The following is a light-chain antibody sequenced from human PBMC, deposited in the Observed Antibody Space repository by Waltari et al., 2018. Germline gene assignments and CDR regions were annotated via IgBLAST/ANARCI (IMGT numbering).Light chain of an antibody. V-gene: IGLV2-11*01. Sequence: SALTQPRPVSGSPGPSVTISCPGTTNDLGSYNYVSWYQQHQGKAPKLIILDVTKRPSGVPDRLSGSKSGNTASLTISGLRAEDEAEYYCCSYAGSYTWVFGGGTKLTVV. CDR1: TNDLGSYNY. J-gene: IGLJ3*02. CDR3: CSYAGSYTWV. CDR2: DVT.